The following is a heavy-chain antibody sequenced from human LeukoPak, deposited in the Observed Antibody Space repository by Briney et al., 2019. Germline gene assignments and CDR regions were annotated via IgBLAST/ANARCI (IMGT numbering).Heavy chain of an antibody. D-gene: IGHD3-22*01. CDR2: IYPRDGST. Sequence: GASVKVSCKASGYTFTSNYIHWVRQAPGQGLEWMGMIYPRDGSTSYAQKFQGRVTVTRDTSTSTVHMELSSLRSEDTAVYYCARDEVDYYDSSGYPGSGIFDYWGQGTLVTVSS. CDR3: ARDEVDYYDSSGYPGSGIFDY. V-gene: IGHV1-46*01. J-gene: IGHJ4*02. CDR1: GYTFTSNY.